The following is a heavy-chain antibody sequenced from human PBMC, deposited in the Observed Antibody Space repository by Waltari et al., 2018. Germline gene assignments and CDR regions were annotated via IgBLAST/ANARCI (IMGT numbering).Heavy chain of an antibody. CDR1: GFTFSTNW. CDR2: IVPDGSRN. D-gene: IGHD6-19*01. Sequence: EVQLVESGGGLVQPGGSLRLSCAASGFTFSTNWMGWVRQAPGKGLEWVANIVPDGSRNNYVDFVKGRFTISRDNAKNSVSLQMNSLGVEDTAVYYCARGDSSGWLFDYWGQGTLVTVSS. CDR3: ARGDSSGWLFDY. J-gene: IGHJ4*02. V-gene: IGHV3-7*01.